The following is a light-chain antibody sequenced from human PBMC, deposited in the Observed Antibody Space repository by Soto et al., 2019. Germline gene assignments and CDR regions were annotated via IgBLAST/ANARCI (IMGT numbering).Light chain of an antibody. CDR1: RSDVGAYNY. CDR3: SSFTSRFTFV. Sequence: QSVLTQPASVSGSPGQSIAISCTGTRSDVGAYNYVSWYQQHPGKAPKLMISEVTNRPSGVSDRFSGSKSGNTASLTLSGLQAEDEADYYSSSFTSRFTFVFGTGTKVTVL. CDR2: EVT. V-gene: IGLV2-14*01. J-gene: IGLJ1*01.